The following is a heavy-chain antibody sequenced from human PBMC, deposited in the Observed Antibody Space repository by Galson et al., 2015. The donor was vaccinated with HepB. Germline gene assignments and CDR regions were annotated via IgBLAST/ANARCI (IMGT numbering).Heavy chain of an antibody. CDR3: ARGGSGWYSFGY. Sequence: SLRLSCAASGFTVSRQYMSWVRQAPGKGLEWVSVIYTDGVTYYADSVKGRFTISRDNSKNTLYLQMNSLRAEDTAVYYCARGGSGWYSFGYWGQGTLVTVSS. V-gene: IGHV3-53*01. D-gene: IGHD6-19*01. CDR1: GFTVSRQY. J-gene: IGHJ4*02. CDR2: IYTDGVT.